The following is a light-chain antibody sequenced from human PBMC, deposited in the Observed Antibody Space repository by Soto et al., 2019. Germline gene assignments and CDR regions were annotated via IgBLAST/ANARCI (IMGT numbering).Light chain of an antibody. V-gene: IGKV4-1*01. CDR1: QSVLYRSNNKNY. CDR3: QQYYSTPCT. J-gene: IGKJ2*02. Sequence: DIVMTQSPDSLAVSLGERATINCKSSQSVLYRSNNKNYLAWYQQKPGQPPKLLIYWASSRESGVPDRFSGSGSGTDFTLTISSLQAEDVAVCYCQQYYSTPCTFGQGTKLEIK. CDR2: WAS.